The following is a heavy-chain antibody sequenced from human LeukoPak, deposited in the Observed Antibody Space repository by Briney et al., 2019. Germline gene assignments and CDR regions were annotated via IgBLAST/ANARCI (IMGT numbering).Heavy chain of an antibody. D-gene: IGHD2-15*01. V-gene: IGHV3-53*01. Sequence: PGGSLRLSCAASGFTVSSNYMRWVRQAPGKGLEWVSVIYSGGSTYYADSVKGRFTISRDNSKNTLYLQMNSLRAEDTAVYYCAREGTSYCSGGSCYDNWFDLWGQGTLVTVSS. CDR1: GFTVSSNY. J-gene: IGHJ5*02. CDR3: AREGTSYCSGGSCYDNWFDL. CDR2: IYSGGST.